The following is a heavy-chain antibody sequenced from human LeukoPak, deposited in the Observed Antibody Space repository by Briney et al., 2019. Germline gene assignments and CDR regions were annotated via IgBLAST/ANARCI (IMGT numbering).Heavy chain of an antibody. J-gene: IGHJ4*02. D-gene: IGHD7-27*01. V-gene: IGHV3-23*01. CDR2: IGNNGGGI. Sequence: PGGSLRLSCAASGFTFTSYTMYWVRQAPGKGLEWVSIIGNNGGGIHYADSVRGRFTISRDNFKNTLYLQMTNLRVDDAALYYCAIDPNWETHNWGQGVLVTVSS. CDR3: AIDPNWETHN. CDR1: GFTFTSYT.